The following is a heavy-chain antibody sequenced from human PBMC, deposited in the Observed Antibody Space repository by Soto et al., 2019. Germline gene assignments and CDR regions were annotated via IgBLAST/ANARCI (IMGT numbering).Heavy chain of an antibody. CDR2: ISYDGSNK. V-gene: IGHV3-30*18. CDR3: AKMGYDSSGYYLDY. D-gene: IGHD3-22*01. Sequence: GGSLRLSCAASGFTFSSYGMHWVRQAPGKGLEWVAVISYDGSNKYYADSVKGRFTISRDNSKNTLYLQMNSLRAEDTAVYYCAKMGYDSSGYYLDYWGQGTLVTVSS. CDR1: GFTFSSYG. J-gene: IGHJ4*02.